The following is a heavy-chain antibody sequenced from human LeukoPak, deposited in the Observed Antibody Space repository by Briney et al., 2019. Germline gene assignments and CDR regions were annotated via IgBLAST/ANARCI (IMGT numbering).Heavy chain of an antibody. J-gene: IGHJ4*02. V-gene: IGHV3-48*03. D-gene: IGHD2-8*02. CDR2: ISYSGSTT. CDR1: GFTFTNFE. Sequence: PGGSLRLSCAASGFTFTNFEMNWVRQAPGKGLEWGSYISYSGSTTSYADSVKGRFTISRDNAKNTLYLQMNSLRDEDTAVYHCARVVGGFHTGTSDYWGQGTLVTVSS. CDR3: ARVVGGFHTGTSDY.